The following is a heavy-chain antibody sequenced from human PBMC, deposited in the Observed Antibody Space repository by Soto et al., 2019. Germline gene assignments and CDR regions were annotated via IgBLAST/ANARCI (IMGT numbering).Heavy chain of an antibody. V-gene: IGHV6-1*01. J-gene: IGHJ4*02. D-gene: IGHD3-22*01. CDR2: TYCRSKWYN. CDR1: GDSVSSNSAA. CDR3: ARAFDDAYYSDIRGYFFDY. Sequence: PSQTLSLTCAISGDSVSSNSAAWNWIRQSPSRGLEWLGRTYCRSKWYNDYAVSVKSRITINPDTSKNQFSLQLNSVTPEDTAVYYCARAFDDAYYSDIRGYFFDYWGQGTLVTVSS.